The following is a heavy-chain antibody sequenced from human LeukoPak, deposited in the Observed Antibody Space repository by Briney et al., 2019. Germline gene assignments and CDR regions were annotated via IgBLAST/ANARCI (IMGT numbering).Heavy chain of an antibody. CDR3: AKEGISSGCFYYYYYGMDV. Sequence: GGSLRLSCAASGFTFSSYAMSWVRQAPGKGLEWVSAISGSGGSTYYADSVKGRFTISRDNSKNTLYLQMNSLRAEDTAVYYCAKEGISSGCFYYYYYGMDVWGQGTMGTVCS. D-gene: IGHD6-19*01. V-gene: IGHV3-23*01. CDR1: GFTFSSYA. CDR2: ISGSGGST. J-gene: IGHJ6*02.